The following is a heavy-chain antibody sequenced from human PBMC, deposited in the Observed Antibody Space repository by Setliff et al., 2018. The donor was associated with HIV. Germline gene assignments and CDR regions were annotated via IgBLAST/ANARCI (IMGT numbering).Heavy chain of an antibody. CDR1: GGSFSDYY. D-gene: IGHD1-26*01. V-gene: IGHV4-4*07. CDR2: IYTGGRT. CDR3: ARHSNKGGSYQGEAFDI. J-gene: IGHJ3*02. Sequence: LSLTCAVSGGSFSDYYWSWIRQSAGKGLEWVGRIYTGGRTNYNPSLKGRVTMSVDTSKNQFSLNLSSVTAANTAVYYCARHSNKGGSYQGEAFDIWGQGTMVTVSS.